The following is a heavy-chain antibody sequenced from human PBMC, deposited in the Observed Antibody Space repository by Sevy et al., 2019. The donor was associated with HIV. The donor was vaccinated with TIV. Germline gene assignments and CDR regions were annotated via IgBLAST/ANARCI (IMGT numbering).Heavy chain of an antibody. CDR3: ARDCSSTSCLWGLNV. CDR2: IKLDGSEK. J-gene: IGHJ6*02. Sequence: GGSLRLCCAASGFTFSNYWMSWVRQAPGKGLEWVANIKLDGSEKYYVDSVKGRFTISRDNAKNSLYLQMNSLRAEDTALYYCARDCSSTSCLWGLNVWGQGTTVTVSS. CDR1: GFTFSNYW. V-gene: IGHV3-7*03. D-gene: IGHD2-2*01.